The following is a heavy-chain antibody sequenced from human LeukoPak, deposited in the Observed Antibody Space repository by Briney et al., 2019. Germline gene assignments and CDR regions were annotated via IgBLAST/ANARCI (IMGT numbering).Heavy chain of an antibody. J-gene: IGHJ3*02. CDR3: ATPQNMVRGVTQPDAFDI. CDR2: IIPIFGTA. V-gene: IGHV1-69*05. Sequence: SVKVSCKASGGTFSSYAISWVRQAPGQGLEWMGRIIPIFGTANYAQKFQGRVTITTDESTSTAYMELSSLRSEDTAVYYCATPQNMVRGVTQPDAFDIWGQGTMVTVSS. CDR1: GGTFSSYA. D-gene: IGHD3-10*01.